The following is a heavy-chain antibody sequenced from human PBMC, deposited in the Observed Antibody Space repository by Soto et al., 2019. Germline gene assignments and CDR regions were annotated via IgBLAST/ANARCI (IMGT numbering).Heavy chain of an antibody. Sequence: SETLSLTCAVSGASISSDSWWSWVRQPPGKGLEWIAEIHHSGDDNYTPSLQSRVIISLDKSRNQFSLKLMSVTAADTAVYYCAELKFGKFGTYWGQGIPVTVSS. CDR1: GASISSDSW. J-gene: IGHJ4*02. CDR3: AELKFGKFGTY. CDR2: IHHSGDD. D-gene: IGHD3-10*01. V-gene: IGHV4-4*02.